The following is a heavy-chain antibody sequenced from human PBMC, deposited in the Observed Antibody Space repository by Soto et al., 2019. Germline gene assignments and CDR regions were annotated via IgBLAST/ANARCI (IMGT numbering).Heavy chain of an antibody. V-gene: IGHV1-8*01. Sequence: QVQLVQSGAEVKKPGASVKVSCKASGYTFTSYDINWVRQATGQGLEWMGWMNPNSGNTGYAQKFQGRVTMTRNTSRSTAYMELSSLRSEDTAVYYCARDLTIFGVVTPNYWGQGTLVTVSS. CDR2: MNPNSGNT. CDR3: ARDLTIFGVVTPNY. CDR1: GYTFTSYD. J-gene: IGHJ4*02. D-gene: IGHD3-3*01.